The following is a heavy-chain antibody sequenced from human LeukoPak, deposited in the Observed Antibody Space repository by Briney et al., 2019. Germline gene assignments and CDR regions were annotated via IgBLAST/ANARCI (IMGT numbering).Heavy chain of an antibody. CDR2: ISHSGIT. CDR1: SESLSGYS. D-gene: IGHD4-17*01. CDR3: TRQSGTVTPIDY. V-gene: IGHV4-34*01. Sequence: SETLSLTCAVSSESLSGYSWGWIRQPPGKGLEWVGEISHSGITNYNASLKSRVTISLNNSEIQFSLMLSSVTAADTAVYYCTRQSGTVTPIDYWSQGTLVTVSS. J-gene: IGHJ4*02.